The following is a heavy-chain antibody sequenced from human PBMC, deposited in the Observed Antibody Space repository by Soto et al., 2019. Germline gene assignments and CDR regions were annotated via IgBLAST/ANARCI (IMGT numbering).Heavy chain of an antibody. CDR1: GYTFTDYY. V-gene: IGHV1-46*01. Sequence: QVQLVQSGAEVKKPGASVKVSCKASGYTFTDYYMHWVRQAPGQGLEWIGITNPGDGSTSYAEKFQGRVTMTRDTSTTTFYMELRSLRYEDTAVFYCATLGGSYDWGQGTLVTVSS. CDR2: TNPGDGST. CDR3: ATLGGSYD. D-gene: IGHD2-15*01. J-gene: IGHJ4*02.